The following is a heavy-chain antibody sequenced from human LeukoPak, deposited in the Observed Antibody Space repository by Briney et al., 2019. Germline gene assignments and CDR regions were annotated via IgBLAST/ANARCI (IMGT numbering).Heavy chain of an antibody. Sequence: SETLSHTCTVSGGSISSSSYYWGWIRQPPGKGLEWIGSIYYSGSTYYNPSLKSRVTISVDTSKNQFSLKLSSVTAADTAVYYCAREGGDYGNYWGQGTLVTVSS. D-gene: IGHD4-17*01. CDR2: IYYSGST. V-gene: IGHV4-39*07. CDR1: GGSISSSSYY. J-gene: IGHJ4*02. CDR3: AREGGDYGNY.